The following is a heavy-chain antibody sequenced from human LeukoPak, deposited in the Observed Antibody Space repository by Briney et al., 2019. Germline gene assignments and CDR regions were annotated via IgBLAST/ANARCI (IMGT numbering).Heavy chain of an antibody. Sequence: SETLSLTCTVSGGSISSYYWSWIRQPAGKGLEWIGRIYTSGSTNYNPSLKSRVTISVDTSKNQFSLKLSSVTAADTAVYYCARDAYSSSQAPRYYYYYYMDVWGKGTTVTVSS. J-gene: IGHJ6*03. CDR2: IYTSGST. D-gene: IGHD6-6*01. V-gene: IGHV4-4*07. CDR1: GGSISSYY. CDR3: ARDAYSSSQAPRYYYYYYMDV.